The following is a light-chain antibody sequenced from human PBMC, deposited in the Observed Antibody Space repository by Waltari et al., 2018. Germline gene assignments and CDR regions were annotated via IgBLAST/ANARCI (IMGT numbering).Light chain of an antibody. Sequence: QSALTQPRSVSGSPGQSVTISCTGTSSDVGGYNFVSWYQHHPGKAPKLLIYDVDQRPSGVPHRVSGAKSGNTASLTIAGLQAEDEADYYCSSYAVNYPVILGGGTKLTVL. J-gene: IGLJ2*01. V-gene: IGLV2-11*01. CDR3: SSYAVNYPVI. CDR1: SSDVGGYNF. CDR2: DVD.